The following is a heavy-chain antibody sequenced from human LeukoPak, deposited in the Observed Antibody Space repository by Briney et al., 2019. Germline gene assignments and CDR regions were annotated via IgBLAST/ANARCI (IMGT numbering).Heavy chain of an antibody. CDR1: GFTFRTSG. V-gene: IGHV3-48*01. CDR2: ISSSGTTI. CDR3: AKDGGTHFDH. J-gene: IGHJ4*02. Sequence: GGSLRLSCAASGFTFRTSGMNWVRQAPGKGLEWGSYISSSGTTISYAQSVKGRFTITRDNAQNSLTLHMNTLRADDTAVYYCAKDGGTHFDHWGQGTLVTVSS. D-gene: IGHD1-26*01.